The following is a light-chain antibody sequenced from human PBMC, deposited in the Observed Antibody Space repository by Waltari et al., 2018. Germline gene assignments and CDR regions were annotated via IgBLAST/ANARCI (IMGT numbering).Light chain of an antibody. Sequence: EIVMTQSPATLSVSPGERATLSCRASQTISSNLAWYQQKPGQAPRLLIYGASSRATGIPARFSGSGSGTDFTFTISGLQSEDLAVYYCQQYNNWPPITFGQGTRLEIE. CDR2: GAS. V-gene: IGKV3-15*01. J-gene: IGKJ5*01. CDR1: QTISSN. CDR3: QQYNNWPPIT.